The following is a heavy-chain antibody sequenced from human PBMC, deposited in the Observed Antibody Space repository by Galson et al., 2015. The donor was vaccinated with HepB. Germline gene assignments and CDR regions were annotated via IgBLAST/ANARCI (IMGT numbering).Heavy chain of an antibody. CDR3: ARDGGYSSSWYGGWFDP. CDR1: GFTFSSYS. D-gene: IGHD6-13*01. CDR2: ISSSSSTI. J-gene: IGHJ5*02. V-gene: IGHV3-48*01. Sequence: SLRLSCAASGFTFSSYSMNWVRQAPGKGLEWVSYISSSSSTIYYADSVKGRFTISRDNAKNSLYLQMNSLRAEDTAVYYCARDGGYSSSWYGGWFDPWGQGTLVTVSS.